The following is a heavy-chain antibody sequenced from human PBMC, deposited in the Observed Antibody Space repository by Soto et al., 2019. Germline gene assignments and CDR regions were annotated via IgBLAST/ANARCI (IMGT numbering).Heavy chain of an antibody. CDR1: GFTFSSYS. V-gene: IGHV3-48*01. CDR3: ARGITMGRGVTGNWFDP. J-gene: IGHJ5*02. Sequence: EVQLVESGGGLVQPGGSLRLSCAASGFTFSSYSMNWVRQAPGKGLEWVSYISSSSSTIYYADSVKGRFTISRDNAKNALYLQMNSLRAEDTAVYYCARGITMGRGVTGNWFDPWGQGTLVTVSS. CDR2: ISSSSSTI. D-gene: IGHD3-10*01.